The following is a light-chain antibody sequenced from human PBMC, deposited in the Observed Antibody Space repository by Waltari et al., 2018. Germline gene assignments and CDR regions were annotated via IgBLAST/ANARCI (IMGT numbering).Light chain of an antibody. CDR1: QSISNY. J-gene: IGKJ4*01. V-gene: IGKV1-39*01. CDR3: QQSYTSPEVT. CDR2: AAS. Sequence: DIQLTQSPASLSAYLGDRVTITCRASQSISNYLNWYQQQPGKAPNLLIYAASNLRSGVPSRFSGSGSGTDFTLTISSLQPEDFATYYCQQSYTSPEVTFGGGTKME.